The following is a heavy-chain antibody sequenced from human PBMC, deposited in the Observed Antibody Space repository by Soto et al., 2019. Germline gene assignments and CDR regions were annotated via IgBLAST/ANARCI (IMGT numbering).Heavy chain of an antibody. V-gene: IGHV3-64D*06. CDR3: VKDLRRYCSGGSCSQLDY. CDR1: GFTFSSYA. CDR2: ISSNGGST. D-gene: IGHD2-15*01. Sequence: GGSLRLSCSASGFTFSSYAMHWVRQAPGKGLEYVSAISSNGGSTYYADSVKGRFTISRDNSKNTLYLQMSSLRAEDTAMYYRVKDLRRYCSGGSCSQLDYWGQGTLVTVSS. J-gene: IGHJ4*02.